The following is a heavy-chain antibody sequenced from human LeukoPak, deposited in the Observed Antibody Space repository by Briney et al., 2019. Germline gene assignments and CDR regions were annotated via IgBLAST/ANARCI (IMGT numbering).Heavy chain of an antibody. CDR3: ARCRMGYSSGWYYFDC. J-gene: IGHJ4*02. CDR2: INHSGST. V-gene: IGHV4-34*01. CDR1: GGSFSGYY. D-gene: IGHD6-19*01. Sequence: SETLSLTCAVYGGSFSGYYWSWIRQPPGKGLEWIGEINHSGSTNYNPSLKSRVTISVDTSKNQFSLKLSSVTAADTAVYYCARCRMGYSSGWYYFDCWGQGTLVTVSS.